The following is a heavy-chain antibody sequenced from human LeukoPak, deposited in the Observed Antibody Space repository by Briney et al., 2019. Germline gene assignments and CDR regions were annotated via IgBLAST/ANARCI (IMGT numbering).Heavy chain of an antibody. CDR1: GFTFSSYW. Sequence: PGGSLRLTCAASGFTFSSYWMSWVRQAPGKGLEWVANIKQDGSEKYYVDSVKGRFTISRDNAKNSLYLQMNSLRAEDTAVYYCARAPGSYHNRYYYYYYMDVWGKGTTVTVSS. D-gene: IGHD1-14*01. J-gene: IGHJ6*03. V-gene: IGHV3-7*04. CDR2: IKQDGSEK. CDR3: ARAPGSYHNRYYYYYYMDV.